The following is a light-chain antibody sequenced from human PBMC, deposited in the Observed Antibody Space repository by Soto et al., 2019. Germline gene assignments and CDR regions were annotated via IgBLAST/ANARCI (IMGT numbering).Light chain of an antibody. CDR2: GAS. CDR3: QQYGSSGT. J-gene: IGKJ1*01. CDR1: QSVSNNY. Sequence: DIFLTQSPFTLSLSPFERATLSCRARQSVSNNYLAWYQQKPGQAPRLLIYGASNRATGIPDRFSGSGSGTDFTLTISRLEPEDFAVYYCQQYGSSGTFGQGTKVDIK. V-gene: IGKV3-20*01.